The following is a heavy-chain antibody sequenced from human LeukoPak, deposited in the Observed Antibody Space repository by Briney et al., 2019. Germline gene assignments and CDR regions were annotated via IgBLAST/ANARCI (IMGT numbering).Heavy chain of an antibody. J-gene: IGHJ3*02. CDR3: ARSLHGDSFDI. V-gene: IGHV1-18*01. Sequence: GASVKVSCKASGYTFTNYVITWVRQAPGQGLEWMGWINRYNGNTNYAQKIEGRVSMTTDTSTSTAYMEVRNLRSDDTAVFYCARSLHGDSFDIWGQGIMVTVSS. CDR2: INRYNGNT. CDR1: GYTFTNYV.